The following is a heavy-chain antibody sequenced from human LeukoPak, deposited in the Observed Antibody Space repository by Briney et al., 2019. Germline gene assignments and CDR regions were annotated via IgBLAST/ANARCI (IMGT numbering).Heavy chain of an antibody. Sequence: PLETLSLTCTVSGGSNYWSWIRQPPGKGLEWIAYIHYSGSTNYNPSLKSRVTISIDTSKNQFSLKLNSVTAADTAVYYCAKHSNWNAGVDWFDPWSQGTLVTVSS. V-gene: IGHV4-59*08. CDR3: AKHSNWNAGVDWFDP. J-gene: IGHJ5*02. CDR2: IHYSGST. D-gene: IGHD1-20*01. CDR1: GGSNY.